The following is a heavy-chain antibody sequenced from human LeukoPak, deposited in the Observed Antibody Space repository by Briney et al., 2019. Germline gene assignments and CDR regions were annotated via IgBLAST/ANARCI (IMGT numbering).Heavy chain of an antibody. CDR2: INPNSGGT. CDR1: GHTFTGYY. Sequence: ASVKVSCKASGHTFTGYYIHWVREAPGQGLEWLGWINPNSGGTNYAEKCKRRVTMTRDTSISPAYREMCRWRSGDTTVHYCVRGSLQLWHGGLVDYWGQGTLVTVSS. CDR3: VRGSLQLWHGGLVDY. D-gene: IGHD5-18*01. J-gene: IGHJ4*02. V-gene: IGHV1-2*02.